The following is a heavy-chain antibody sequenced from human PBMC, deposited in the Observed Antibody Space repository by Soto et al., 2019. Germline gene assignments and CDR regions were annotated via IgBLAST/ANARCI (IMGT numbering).Heavy chain of an antibody. J-gene: IGHJ4*02. Sequence: SETLSLTCAVSGGSFTSNNWWTCVRQPPGRGLEWIGEIYRTGSTNYNPSLKSRVTISLDKSENQFSLKVTSLTAADTAVYYCASRDPGTSVDYWGQGTLVTVSS. V-gene: IGHV4-4*02. D-gene: IGHD1-7*01. CDR2: IYRTGST. CDR3: ASRDPGTSVDY. CDR1: GGSFTSNNW.